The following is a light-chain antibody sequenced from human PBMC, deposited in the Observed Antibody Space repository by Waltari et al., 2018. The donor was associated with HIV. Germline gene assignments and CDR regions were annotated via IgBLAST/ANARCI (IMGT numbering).Light chain of an antibody. Sequence: QSALTQPPSASGSPGQSVTISCTGTSSDVGGYDYVSWYQQHPGKAPKRMIAEVNKRPSGVPDRFSGSRSGNTASLTVSGLQAEDEAHYYCSSYAGRNTLLFGGGTKLTVL. J-gene: IGLJ2*01. CDR1: SSDVGGYDY. CDR2: EVN. CDR3: SSYAGRNTLL. V-gene: IGLV2-8*01.